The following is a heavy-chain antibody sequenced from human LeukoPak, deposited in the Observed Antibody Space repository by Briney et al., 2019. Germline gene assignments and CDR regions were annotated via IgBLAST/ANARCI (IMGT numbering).Heavy chain of an antibody. CDR1: GGSISSYY. V-gene: IGHV4-59*01. D-gene: IGHD6-13*01. J-gene: IGHJ4*02. CDR2: IFYTGST. Sequence: PSETLSLTCSVSGGSISSYYWSWIRQPPGKGLEWIGNIFYTGSTKYNPSLKSRVTISVDTSKNQISPKLSSVTAADTAMYYCARGPQAAAYFDYWGQGTLVTVSS. CDR3: ARGPQAAAYFDY.